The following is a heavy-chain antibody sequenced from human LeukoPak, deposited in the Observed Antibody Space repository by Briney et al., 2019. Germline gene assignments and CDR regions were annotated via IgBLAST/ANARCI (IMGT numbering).Heavy chain of an antibody. CDR1: GYTFTSYS. J-gene: IGHJ5*02. V-gene: IGHV1-18*01. CDR3: ARVTILVATGTDWFDP. Sequence: ASVKVSCKASGYTFTSYSVSWVRQAPGQGPEWMGWISAYNGNTNYAQKLQGRVTMTTDTSTSTAYMELRSLRSDDTAVYYCARVTILVATGTDWFDPWGQGTLVTVSS. D-gene: IGHD2-8*02. CDR2: ISAYNGNT.